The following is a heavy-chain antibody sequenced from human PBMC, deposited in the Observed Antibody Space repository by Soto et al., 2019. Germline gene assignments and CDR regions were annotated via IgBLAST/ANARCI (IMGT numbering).Heavy chain of an antibody. V-gene: IGHV3-30*18. CDR2: MSDDGSKK. CDR3: AKELRETGGYYFDC. D-gene: IGHD3-16*01. Sequence: QVQLVESGGGVVQPGRSLRLSCAASGFSFSKYGMHWVRQAPGKGLEWVAEMSDDGSKKYYGDSVKGRFTISRDNSSNRLYLLMDSLRPEDTAMYYCAKELRETGGYYFDCWGQGTLVTVSS. J-gene: IGHJ4*02. CDR1: GFSFSKYG.